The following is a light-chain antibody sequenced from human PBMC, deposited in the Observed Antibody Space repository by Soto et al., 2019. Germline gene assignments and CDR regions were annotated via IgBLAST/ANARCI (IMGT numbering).Light chain of an antibody. Sequence: DIQLTQSPSFLSASVGDRVTITCRASQDISSYLAWYQQRPGKVPRFLTHSASTLQSGVPSRFSATGSGTRFTLTNSSLQPEDSATYYCQQLNRFPRTFGQGTKVE. J-gene: IGKJ1*01. V-gene: IGKV1-9*01. CDR2: SAS. CDR1: QDISSY. CDR3: QQLNRFPRT.